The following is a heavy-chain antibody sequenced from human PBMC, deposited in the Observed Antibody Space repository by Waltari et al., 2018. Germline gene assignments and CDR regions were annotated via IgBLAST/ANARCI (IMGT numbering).Heavy chain of an antibody. Sequence: EVQLVESGGGLVKPGGSLRLSCAASGFTFSSYSMNWVRQAPGKGLEWVSSISSSSSYIYYADSVKGRFTISRDNAKNSLYLQMNSLRAEDTAVYYCARGGGSGQQLVLQDFDYWGQGTLVTVSS. CDR3: ARGGGSGQQLVLQDFDY. D-gene: IGHD6-13*01. V-gene: IGHV3-21*01. J-gene: IGHJ4*02. CDR1: GFTFSSYS. CDR2: ISSSSSYI.